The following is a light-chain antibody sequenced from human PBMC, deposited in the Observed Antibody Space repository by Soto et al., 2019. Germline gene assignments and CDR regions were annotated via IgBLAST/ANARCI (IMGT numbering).Light chain of an antibody. Sequence: EIVLTQSPATLSLSPGERATLSCRASQSISSSLAWYQQKPGQAPRLLIYDASNRATGIPARFSGSGSGTDFTLTISSLEPEDFAVYYCQQRSNWPPGNTFGGGTEVEIK. CDR3: QQRSNWPPGNT. J-gene: IGKJ4*01. V-gene: IGKV3-11*01. CDR2: DAS. CDR1: QSISSS.